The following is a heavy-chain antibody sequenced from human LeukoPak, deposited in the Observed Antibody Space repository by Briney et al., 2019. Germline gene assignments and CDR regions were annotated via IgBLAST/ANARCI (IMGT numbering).Heavy chain of an antibody. D-gene: IGHD3-16*01. CDR1: GFTLSNYW. CDR3: VRDGGTDTHDWYFDL. Sequence: QPGGSLRLSCAASGFTLSNYWMIHWVRQVPGKGLQWVSRINNDGNLKTDGRDTGYADSVKGRFTISTDNAKNTLYLQMNSLRAEDTAVYYRVRDGGTDTHDWYFDLWGRGTQVTVSS. V-gene: IGHV3-74*01. J-gene: IGHJ2*01. CDR2: INNDGNLKTDGRDT.